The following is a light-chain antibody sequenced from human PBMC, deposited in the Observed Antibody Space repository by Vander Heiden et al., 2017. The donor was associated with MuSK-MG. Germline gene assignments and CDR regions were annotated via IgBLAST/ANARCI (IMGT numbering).Light chain of an antibody. Sequence: DIQMTQSPSTLSASVGDRVTITCRASQSISSWLAWYQQKPGKAPKLLIYTASSLESGVPSRFSGSGSGTEFTLTISSLQPDDFATYYCQQYSSYSRTFGQGTKVEIK. CDR1: QSISSW. CDR2: TAS. CDR3: QQYSSYSRT. J-gene: IGKJ1*01. V-gene: IGKV1-5*03.